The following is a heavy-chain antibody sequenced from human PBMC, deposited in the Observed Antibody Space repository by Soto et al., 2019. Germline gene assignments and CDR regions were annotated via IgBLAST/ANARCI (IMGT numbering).Heavy chain of an antibody. J-gene: IGHJ5*02. V-gene: IGHV1-3*01. CDR1: GYTFTSYA. Sequence: SVKVAFKAAGYTFTSYAMHSVRQAPGQRLEWMVWINAGNGNTKYSQKFQGRVTITRDTSASTAYMELSSLRSEDTAVYYCARGRGYSYGRHNWFDPWGQGSLDTVSS. CDR3: ARGRGYSYGRHNWFDP. CDR2: INAGNGNT. D-gene: IGHD5-18*01.